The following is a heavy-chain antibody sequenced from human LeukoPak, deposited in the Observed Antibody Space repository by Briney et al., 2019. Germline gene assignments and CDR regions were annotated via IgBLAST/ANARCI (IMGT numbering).Heavy chain of an antibody. J-gene: IGHJ6*03. CDR1: GGSFSGYY. D-gene: IGHD1-1*01. Sequence: SETLSLTCAVYGGSFSGYYWSWIRQPPGKGLEWIGEINHSGSTNYNPSLKSRVTISVDTSKNQFSLKLSSVTAADTAVYYCARDKFRTTGPMDVWGKGTTVTVSS. CDR3: ARDKFRTTGPMDV. V-gene: IGHV4-34*01. CDR2: INHSGST.